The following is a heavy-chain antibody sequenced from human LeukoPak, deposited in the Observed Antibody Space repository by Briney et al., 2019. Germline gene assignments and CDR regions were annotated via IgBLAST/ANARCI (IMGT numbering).Heavy chain of an antibody. CDR2: MYYSRST. Sequence: PSETLSLTCTVSGGSISSSNYYWGWIRQSPGKGLEWIGSMYYSRSTYYNPSLMIRVTISEDTSKNEFSLKLSSVAAADTAVYYCARQNYDFWSGSQNYYYYYYMDVWGKGTTVTVSS. CDR3: ARQNYDFWSGSQNYYYYYYMDV. V-gene: IGHV4-39*01. D-gene: IGHD3-3*01. CDR1: GGSISSSNYY. J-gene: IGHJ6*03.